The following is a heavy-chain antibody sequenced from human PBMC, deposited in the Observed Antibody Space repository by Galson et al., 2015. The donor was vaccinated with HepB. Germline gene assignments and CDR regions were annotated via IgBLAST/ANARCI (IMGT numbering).Heavy chain of an antibody. D-gene: IGHD4/OR15-4a*01. CDR2: ISANSGDT. CDR1: GYTFTSNG. Sequence: SVKVSCKAAGYTFTSNGISWVRQAPGRGLEWMGWISANSGDTKYAQNLQGRVTLTRNTSTSTAYLELRSLRSDDTATYYCASDRDYRFDYWGQGTLVTVSS. V-gene: IGHV1-18*04. J-gene: IGHJ4*02. CDR3: ASDRDYRFDY.